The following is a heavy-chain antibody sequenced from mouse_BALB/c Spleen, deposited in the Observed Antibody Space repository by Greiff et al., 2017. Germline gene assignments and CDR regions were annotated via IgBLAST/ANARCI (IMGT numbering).Heavy chain of an antibody. Sequence: QVQLQQSGAELVRPGVSVKISCKGSGYTFTDYAMHWVKQSHAKSLEWIGVISTYYGDASYNQKFKGKATMTVDKSSSTAYMELARLTSEDSAIYYCARGGLEGFAYWGQGTLVTVSA. CDR1: GYTFTDYA. CDR3: ARGGLEGFAY. V-gene: IGHV1S137*01. CDR2: ISTYYGDA. J-gene: IGHJ3*01. D-gene: IGHD3-1*01.